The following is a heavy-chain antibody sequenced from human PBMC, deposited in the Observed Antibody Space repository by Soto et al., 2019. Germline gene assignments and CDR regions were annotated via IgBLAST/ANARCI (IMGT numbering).Heavy chain of an antibody. Sequence: QVQLVESGGGVVQPGRSLRLSCAASGFRLTYYGIHWVRQAPGKGLEWVAIVSVDGREKYIADSLKGRFPISRDNSDNTVYLQMNSLRDEDTAVYYCAKGGKVGFRYGEHLDYWGQGTLVTVSS. CDR1: GFRLTYYG. J-gene: IGHJ4*02. D-gene: IGHD5-18*01. CDR3: AKGGKVGFRYGEHLDY. V-gene: IGHV3-30*18. CDR2: VSVDGREK.